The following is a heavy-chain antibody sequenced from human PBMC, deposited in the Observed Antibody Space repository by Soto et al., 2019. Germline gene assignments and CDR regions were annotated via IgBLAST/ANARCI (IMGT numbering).Heavy chain of an antibody. CDR3: AKDGYSSGWYKPEGPFDI. V-gene: IGHV3-9*01. CDR2: ISWNSGSI. J-gene: IGHJ3*02. D-gene: IGHD6-19*01. Sequence: GGSLRLSCAASGFTFDDYAMHWVRQAPGKGLEWVSGISWNSGSIGYADSVKGRFTISRDNAKNSLYLQMNSLRAEDTALYYCAKDGYSSGWYKPEGPFDIWGQGTMVTVSS. CDR1: GFTFDDYA.